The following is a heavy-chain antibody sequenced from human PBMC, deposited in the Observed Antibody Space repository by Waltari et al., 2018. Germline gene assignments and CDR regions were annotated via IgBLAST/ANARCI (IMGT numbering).Heavy chain of an antibody. Sequence: QITLKESGPPLVKPTQTLTLTCTFSGFSLSTSGLGVGWIRQPPGKALEWLALIYWNGDKHYSPSLKSRLTITKDTSKNQVVLTMTNMDPVDTATYYCAHSRYCVNGVCYIRLFDPWGQGTLVTVSS. CDR2: IYWNGDK. D-gene: IGHD2-8*01. V-gene: IGHV2-5*01. J-gene: IGHJ5*02. CDR3: AHSRYCVNGVCYIRLFDP. CDR1: GFSLSTSGLG.